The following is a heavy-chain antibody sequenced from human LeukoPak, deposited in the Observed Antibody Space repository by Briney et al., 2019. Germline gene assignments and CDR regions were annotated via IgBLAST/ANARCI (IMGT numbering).Heavy chain of an antibody. Sequence: SETLSLTCTVSGGSISSSSYYWGWIRQPPGKGLEWIGSIYYSGSTYYNPSLKSRVTISVDTSKNQFSLKLSSVTAADTAVYYCARAQDGYSSSWYIDYWGQGTLVTVSS. D-gene: IGHD6-13*01. CDR2: IYYSGST. J-gene: IGHJ4*02. V-gene: IGHV4-39*07. CDR3: ARAQDGYSSSWYIDY. CDR1: GGSISSSSYY.